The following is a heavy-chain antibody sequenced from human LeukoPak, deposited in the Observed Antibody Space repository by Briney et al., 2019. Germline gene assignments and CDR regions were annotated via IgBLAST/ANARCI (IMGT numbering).Heavy chain of an antibody. CDR2: IIPILAIA. Sequence: GASVKVSCKASGGTFSGYAISWVRQAPGQGLEWMGRIIPILAIANFAQKFQGRVSITADRSTTTAYMDLSSLTSEDTAVYYCARGTPYYDSSGYHLNYWGQGTLVTVSS. V-gene: IGHV1-69*04. J-gene: IGHJ4*02. CDR1: GGTFSGYA. CDR3: ARGTPYYDSSGYHLNY. D-gene: IGHD3-22*01.